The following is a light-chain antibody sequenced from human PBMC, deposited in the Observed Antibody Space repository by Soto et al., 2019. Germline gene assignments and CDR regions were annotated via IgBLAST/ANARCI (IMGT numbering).Light chain of an antibody. CDR3: QQYVTSPSIT. V-gene: IGKV3-20*01. Sequence: EIVFTQAAGALSLSPGDRATLSCWASESIGDYLAWYQQRPGQAPRLLIYAASRRASGTPHRFSGSGSERAFTLAISGLEPADFGVYYCQQYVTSPSITSGQGARLEI. J-gene: IGKJ5*01. CDR2: AAS. CDR1: ESIGDY.